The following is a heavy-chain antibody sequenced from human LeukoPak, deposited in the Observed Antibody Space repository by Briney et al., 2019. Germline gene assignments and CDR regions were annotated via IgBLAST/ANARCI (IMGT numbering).Heavy chain of an antibody. CDR2: ISGSGGST. CDR3: AKDPTSSGYYLISAWFDP. D-gene: IGHD3-22*01. V-gene: IGHV3-23*01. Sequence: GGSLRLSCAASGFTFSSYAMSWVRQAPGKGLEWVSAISGSGGSTYYADSVKGRFTISRDNSKNTLYLQMNSLRAEDTAVYYCAKDPTSSGYYLISAWFDPWGQGTLVTVSS. CDR1: GFTFSSYA. J-gene: IGHJ5*02.